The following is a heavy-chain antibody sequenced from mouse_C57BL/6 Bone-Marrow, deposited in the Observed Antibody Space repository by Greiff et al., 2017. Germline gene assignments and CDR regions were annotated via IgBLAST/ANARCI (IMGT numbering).Heavy chain of an antibody. CDR1: GYTFTSCG. Sequence: VQLQQSGAELARPGASVKLSCKASGYTFTSCGISWVKQRTGQGLEWIGEIYPRSGNTYYNEKFKGKATLTADKSSSTAYMELRSLTSEDSAVYFCARSDYGSSYVGWYFDVWGTGTTVTVSS. CDR2: IYPRSGNT. V-gene: IGHV1-81*01. D-gene: IGHD1-1*01. CDR3: ARSDYGSSYVGWYFDV. J-gene: IGHJ1*03.